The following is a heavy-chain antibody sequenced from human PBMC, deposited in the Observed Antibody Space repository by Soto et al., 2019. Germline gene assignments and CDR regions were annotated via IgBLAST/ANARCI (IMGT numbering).Heavy chain of an antibody. CDR3: ARGGRDGGSFMVY. CDR2: IYYSGST. V-gene: IGHV4-30-4*01. Sequence: QVQLQESGPGLVKPSQTLSLTCTVSGGSVSSGDYYWSWIRQPPGKGLEWIGYIYYSGSTYYNPSLKSRVTISVDTSKNQFSLKLSSVTAADTAVYYCARGGRDGGSFMVYWGQGTLVTVSS. D-gene: IGHD3-10*01. CDR1: GGSVSSGDYY. J-gene: IGHJ4*02.